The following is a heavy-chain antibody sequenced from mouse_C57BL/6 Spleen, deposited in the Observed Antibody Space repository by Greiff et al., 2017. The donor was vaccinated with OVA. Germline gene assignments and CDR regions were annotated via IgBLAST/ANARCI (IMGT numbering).Heavy chain of an antibody. V-gene: IGHV1-39*01. CDR2: INPNYGTT. CDR1: GYSFTDYN. J-gene: IGHJ4*01. CDR3: ASYYYGGAMDY. D-gene: IGHD1-1*01. Sequence: EVKLVESGPELVKPGASVKISCKASGYSFTDYNMNWVKQSNGKSLEWIGVINPNYGTTSYNQKFKGKATLTVDQSSSTAYMQLNSLTSEDSAVYYCASYYYGGAMDYWGQGTSVTVSS.